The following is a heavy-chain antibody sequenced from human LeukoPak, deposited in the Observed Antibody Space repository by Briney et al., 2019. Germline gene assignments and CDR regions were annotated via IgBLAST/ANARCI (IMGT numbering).Heavy chain of an antibody. D-gene: IGHD2-2*01. J-gene: IGHJ4*02. CDR2: IKSKTDGGTT. Sequence: GGSLTLLCAASGFTLSNARMRWVRQATGKGREWVGRIKSKTDGGTTDYAAPVKGRFTISRDDSKDTLYLQMNSLKTEHTAVYYCTTLTQSVPAAQLGNDYWGQGTLVTVSS. V-gene: IGHV3-15*01. CDR3: TTLTQSVPAAQLGNDY. CDR1: GFTLSNAR.